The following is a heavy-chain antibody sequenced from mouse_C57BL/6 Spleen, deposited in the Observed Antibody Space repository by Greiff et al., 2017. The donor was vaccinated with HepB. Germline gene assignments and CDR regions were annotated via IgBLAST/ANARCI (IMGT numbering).Heavy chain of an antibody. V-gene: IGHV5-12*01. CDR2: ISNGGGST. CDR1: GFTFSDYY. J-gene: IGHJ1*03. CDR3: ARLPGLDV. Sequence: DVMLVESGGGLVQPGGSLKLSCAASGFTFSDYYMYWVRQTPEKRLEWVAYISNGGGSTYYPDTVKGRFTISRDNAKNTLYLQMSRLKSEDTAMYYCARLPGLDVWGTGTTVTVSS.